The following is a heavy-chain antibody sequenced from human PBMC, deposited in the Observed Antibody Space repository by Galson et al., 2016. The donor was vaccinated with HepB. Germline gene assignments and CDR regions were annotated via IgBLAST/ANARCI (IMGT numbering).Heavy chain of an antibody. CDR1: GITFSSYA. J-gene: IGHJ4*02. V-gene: IGHV3-23*01. D-gene: IGHD6-19*01. CDR2: IKSYGGST. CDR3: AKEALTGGWFNY. Sequence: SLRLSCAVSGITFSSYATSWVRQAPGKGPEWVSTIKSYGGSTDYADDVQGRFTISRDDSKSTLYLQMNSLRAEDTAVYYCAKEALTGGWFNYWGQGTLLTVSS.